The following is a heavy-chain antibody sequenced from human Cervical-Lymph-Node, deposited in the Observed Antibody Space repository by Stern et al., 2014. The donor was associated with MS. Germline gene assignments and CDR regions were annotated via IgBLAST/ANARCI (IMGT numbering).Heavy chain of an antibody. CDR1: GFTVSNNY. J-gene: IGHJ3*01. CDR2: IYTDDST. CDR3: ARAILGVNTAAMAPDAFDP. D-gene: IGHD3-16*01. Sequence: EDQLVESGGGLIQPGGSLRLSCAAPGFTVSNNYMSWVRQAPGKGLEWVSLIYTDDSTYYAGSVKGRFTISRDSSKNKLFLQMNSRRAEDTAVYYCARAILGVNTAAMAPDAFDPWGQGTMVTVSS. V-gene: IGHV3-53*01.